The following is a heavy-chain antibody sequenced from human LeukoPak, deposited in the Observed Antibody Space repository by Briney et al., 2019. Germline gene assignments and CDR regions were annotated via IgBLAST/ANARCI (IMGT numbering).Heavy chain of an antibody. Sequence: ASVKVSCKASGYTFTSYDINWVRQAPGQGLEWMGWMNPDSGNTAYAQKFQGRITITRNTSISTVYMELSSLRSEDTAVYYCAREGDPWGQGTLVTVSS. CDR1: GYTFTSYD. J-gene: IGHJ5*02. CDR2: MNPDSGNT. V-gene: IGHV1-8*03. CDR3: AREGDP.